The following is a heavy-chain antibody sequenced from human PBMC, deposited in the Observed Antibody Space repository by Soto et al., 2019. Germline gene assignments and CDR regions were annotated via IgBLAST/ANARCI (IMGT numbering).Heavy chain of an antibody. D-gene: IGHD6-19*01. CDR1: GYSFTNYG. Sequence: QDQLVQSGVEEKKPGASVKVSCKASGYSFTNYGSTWVRQAPGQGFECMGRIRAYNGNTNYAQKFQGRVTMTTDASTSTAYLELRSLRSDDTAVYYCARDRGVAPPVAGNTHYYYYMDVWGKGTTVTVSS. J-gene: IGHJ6*03. CDR2: IRAYNGNT. CDR3: ARDRGVAPPVAGNTHYYYYMDV. V-gene: IGHV1-18*01.